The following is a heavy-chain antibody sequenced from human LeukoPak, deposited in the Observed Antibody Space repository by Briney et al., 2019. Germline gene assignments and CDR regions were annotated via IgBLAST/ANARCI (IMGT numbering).Heavy chain of an antibody. Sequence: GGSLRLSCAASGFTFKTYWMHWVRQAPGKGLVWVSHSNSDGSSTSYADSVRGRFTISRDNSKNSLYLQMNSLRAEDTAVYYCATCPPSGWYYFDFWGQGALVTVSS. CDR2: SNSDGSST. J-gene: IGHJ4*02. CDR3: ATCPPSGWYYFDF. V-gene: IGHV3-74*01. CDR1: GFTFKTYW. D-gene: IGHD6-13*01.